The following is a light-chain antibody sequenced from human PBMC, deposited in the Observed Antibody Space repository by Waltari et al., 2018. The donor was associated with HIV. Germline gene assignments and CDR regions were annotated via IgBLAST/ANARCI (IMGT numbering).Light chain of an antibody. V-gene: IGLV2-8*01. CDR2: EVT. Sequence: QSALTQPPSASGSPGQSVTIPCTGTNSDIGGYHYVSWYQQHPGKAPKLVISEVTKRPSGVPGRFSGSKSGTTASLTVSGLQAEDEADYYCSSYANKNGFYVVFGGGTRLTVL. J-gene: IGLJ2*01. CDR1: NSDIGGYHY. CDR3: SSYANKNGFYVV.